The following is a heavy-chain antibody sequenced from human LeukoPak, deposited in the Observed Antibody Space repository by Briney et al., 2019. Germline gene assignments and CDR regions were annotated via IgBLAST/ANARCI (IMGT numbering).Heavy chain of an antibody. Sequence: GGSLRLSCAASGFTFSSYSMNWVRQAPGKGLEWVAVISYDGSNKYYADSVKGRFTISRDNSKNTLYLQMNSLRAEDTAVYYCAKVPSGSYYNWFDPWGQGTLVTVSS. J-gene: IGHJ5*02. CDR1: GFTFSSYS. CDR3: AKVPSGSYYNWFDP. CDR2: ISYDGSNK. D-gene: IGHD1-26*01. V-gene: IGHV3-30*18.